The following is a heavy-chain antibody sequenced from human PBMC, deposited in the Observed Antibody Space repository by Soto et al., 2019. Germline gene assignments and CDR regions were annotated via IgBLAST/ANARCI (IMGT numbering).Heavy chain of an antibody. CDR1: GGSFSGYY. D-gene: IGHD6-13*01. CDR2: INHSGST. CDR3: ARGGGQQRRKYYFDY. V-gene: IGHV4-34*01. Sequence: SETLSLTCAVYGGSFSGYYWSWIRQPPGKGLEWIGEINHSGSTNYNPSLKSRVTISVDTSKNQFSLKLSSVTAADTAVYYCARGGGQQRRKYYFDYWGQGTLVTVSS. J-gene: IGHJ4*02.